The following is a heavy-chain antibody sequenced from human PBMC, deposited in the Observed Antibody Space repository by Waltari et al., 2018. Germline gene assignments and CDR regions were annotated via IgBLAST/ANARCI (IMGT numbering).Heavy chain of an antibody. J-gene: IGHJ4*02. CDR3: AKGHSGSYGLKD. D-gene: IGHD1-26*01. Sequence: EVQLVASGGGLVQPGSSLRLSCAVSGVNFDDYAMNWVRQAPGKGLEWVSGISWNSDNIGYADSVKGRFTISRDNAKNSLYLQMNSLRPEDTALYYCAKGHSGSYGLKDWGQGTLVTVSS. CDR1: GVNFDDYA. CDR2: ISWNSDNI. V-gene: IGHV3-9*01.